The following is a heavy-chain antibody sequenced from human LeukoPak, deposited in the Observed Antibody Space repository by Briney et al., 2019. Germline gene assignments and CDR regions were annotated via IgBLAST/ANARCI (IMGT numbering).Heavy chain of an antibody. V-gene: IGHV4-30-2*01. D-gene: IGHD2-15*01. CDR3: ARHCRGSSSCYSY. Sequence: SQTLSLTCAVSGGSISSGGYSWSWIRQPPGKGLEWIGYIYHSGSTYYNPSLKSRVTISVDRSKNQFSLKLSSVTAADTAVYYCARHCRGSSSCYSYWGQGTLVTVSS. J-gene: IGHJ4*02. CDR2: IYHSGST. CDR1: GGSISSGGYS.